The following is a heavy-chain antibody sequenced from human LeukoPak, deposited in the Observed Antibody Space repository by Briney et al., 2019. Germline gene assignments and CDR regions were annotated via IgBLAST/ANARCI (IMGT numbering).Heavy chain of an antibody. V-gene: IGHV4-39*07. CDR3: ARGRGYCSSTSCSPRPRNFDY. CDR1: GGSISSSSYY. Sequence: PSETLSLTCTVSGGSISSSSYYWGWIRQPPGKGLEWIGSIYYSGSTYYNPSLKSRVTISVDTSKNQFSLKLSSVTAADTAVYYCARGRGYCSSTSCSPRPRNFDYWGQGTLVTVSS. CDR2: IYYSGST. D-gene: IGHD2-2*01. J-gene: IGHJ4*02.